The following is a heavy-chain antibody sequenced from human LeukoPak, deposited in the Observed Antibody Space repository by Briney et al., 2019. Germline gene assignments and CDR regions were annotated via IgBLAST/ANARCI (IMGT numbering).Heavy chain of an antibody. Sequence: GGSLRLSCADCGVTFSSYSMNWGRQAPGKGGGWVSYITSSSTTIYYADSVKGRFTISRDNAKNSLYLQMNSLRAEDTAVYYCARMNYVSSGWGAPFDYWGQGTLVTVSS. V-gene: IGHV3-48*01. CDR3: ARMNYVSSGWGAPFDY. J-gene: IGHJ4*02. CDR2: ITSSSTTI. D-gene: IGHD1-7*01. CDR1: GVTFSSYS.